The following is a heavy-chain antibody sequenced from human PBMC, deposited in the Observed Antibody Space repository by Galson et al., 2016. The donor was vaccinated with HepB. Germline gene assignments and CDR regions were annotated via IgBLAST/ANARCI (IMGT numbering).Heavy chain of an antibody. J-gene: IGHJ6*02. CDR1: GFIFSNVW. Sequence: SLRLSCAASGFIFSNVWMNWVRQAPGEGLEWVGRIKSKTEGGTTDHAAPVKGRFTIPRDDSKNTVNLQMNSLKTGDTAVYYCTTDGPFVSGGRGYHYGMDVWGQGTTVTVSS. CDR2: IKSKTEGGTT. CDR3: TTDGPFVSGGRGYHYGMDV. D-gene: IGHD2-15*01. V-gene: IGHV3-15*01.